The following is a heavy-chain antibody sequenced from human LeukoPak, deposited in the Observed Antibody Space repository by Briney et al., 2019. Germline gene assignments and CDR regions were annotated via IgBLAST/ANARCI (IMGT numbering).Heavy chain of an antibody. D-gene: IGHD3-9*01. V-gene: IGHV3-13*04. CDR2: LCTAGDS. Sequence: GGSLRLSCAVSGFXLSSHDISWVRQASGKGLEWVAILCTAGDSYYADSVRGRFSTSREEAENSVYLQMHSLRAGDTAVYYCVRGSRRVQLPRSYDFDVWGQGTVVTVSS. CDR1: GFXLSSHD. CDR3: VRGSRRVQLPRSYDFDV. J-gene: IGHJ3*01.